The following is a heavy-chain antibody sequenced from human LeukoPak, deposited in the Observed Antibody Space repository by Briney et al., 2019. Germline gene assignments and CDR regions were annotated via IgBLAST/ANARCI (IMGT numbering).Heavy chain of an antibody. Sequence: PSETLSLTCSVSGGLISLSYYYWGWIRQTPGKGLEWIGSIYYSGTTNYNPSLKSRVTMSVDTSKNQFSLKLSSVTAADTAVYYCARDTPGPYYYDSSGYRTYWYFDLWGRGTLVTVSS. V-gene: IGHV4-39*07. J-gene: IGHJ2*01. CDR1: GGLISLSYYY. CDR2: IYYSGTT. D-gene: IGHD3-22*01. CDR3: ARDTPGPYYYDSSGYRTYWYFDL.